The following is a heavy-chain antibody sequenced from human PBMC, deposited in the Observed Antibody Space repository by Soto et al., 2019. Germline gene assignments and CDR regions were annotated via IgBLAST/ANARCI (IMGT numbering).Heavy chain of an antibody. CDR3: ARFRGSGSYRGSFDY. Sequence: PGGSLRLSGAASGFTFSRYWMSWVRQARGKGLEWVANIKQDGSEKYYVDSVKGRFTISRDNAKNSLYLQMNSLRAEDTAVYYCARFRGSGSYRGSFDYWGQGTLVTVSS. CDR1: GFTFSRYW. J-gene: IGHJ4*02. V-gene: IGHV3-7*03. CDR2: IKQDGSEK. D-gene: IGHD3-10*01.